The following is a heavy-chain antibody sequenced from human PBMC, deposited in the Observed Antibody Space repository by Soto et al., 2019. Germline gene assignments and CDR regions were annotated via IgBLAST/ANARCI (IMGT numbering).Heavy chain of an antibody. D-gene: IGHD6-13*01. CDR1: GFTFSSYG. Sequence: QVQLVESGGGVVQPGRSLRLSCAASGFTFSSYGMHWVRQAPGKGLEWVAVISYDGSNKYYADSVKGRFTISRDNSKNTLYLQMNSLRAEYTAVYYCAKDFVEQQLCPFDYWGQGTLVTVSS. CDR2: ISYDGSNK. J-gene: IGHJ4*02. CDR3: AKDFVEQQLCPFDY. V-gene: IGHV3-30*18.